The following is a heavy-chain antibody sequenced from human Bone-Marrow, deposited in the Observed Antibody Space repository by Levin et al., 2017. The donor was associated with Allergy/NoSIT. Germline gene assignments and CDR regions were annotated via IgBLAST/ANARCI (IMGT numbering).Heavy chain of an antibody. CDR2: IYPGDSDT. D-gene: IGHD2-2*01. Sequence: GESLKISCKGSGYSFTSYWIGWVRQMPGKGLEWMGIIYPGDSDTRYSPSFQGQVTISADKSISTAYLQWSSLKASDTAMYYCARHVIVVVPAAVSNYMDVWGKGTTVTVSS. CDR1: GYSFTSYW. V-gene: IGHV5-51*01. J-gene: IGHJ6*03. CDR3: ARHVIVVVPAAVSNYMDV.